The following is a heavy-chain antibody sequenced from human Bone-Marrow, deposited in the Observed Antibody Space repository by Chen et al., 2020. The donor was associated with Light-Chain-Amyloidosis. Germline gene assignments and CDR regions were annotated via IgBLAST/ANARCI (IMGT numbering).Heavy chain of an antibody. CDR1: GFSIDTYW. V-gene: IGHV3-74*02. CDR2: ISGDGSSR. J-gene: IGHJ3*02. D-gene: IGHD2-8*01. Sequence: EVQLLESGGGLVQPGGSLRLSCAASGFSIDTYWLHWVRQAPGKGLVWVSRISGDGSSRSYADSVKGRFTISRDNVKNILYLEMNSLRVEDTGVYFCAKEMGIHNGAFDIWGRGTVVTVSS. CDR3: AKEMGIHNGAFDI.